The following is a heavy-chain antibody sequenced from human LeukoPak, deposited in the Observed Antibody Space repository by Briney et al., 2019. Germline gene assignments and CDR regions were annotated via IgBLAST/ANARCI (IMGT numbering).Heavy chain of an antibody. V-gene: IGHV4-61*02. J-gene: IGHJ4*02. D-gene: IGHD3-22*01. Sequence: PSETLSLTCTVSGGSISSGSYYWSWIRQPAGKGLEWIGRIYTSGSTNYNPSLKSRVTISVDTSKNQLSLKLGSVTAADTAVYYCARGSSSGYYLGYFDYWGQGTLVTVSS. CDR1: GGSISSGSYY. CDR2: IYTSGST. CDR3: ARGSSSGYYLGYFDY.